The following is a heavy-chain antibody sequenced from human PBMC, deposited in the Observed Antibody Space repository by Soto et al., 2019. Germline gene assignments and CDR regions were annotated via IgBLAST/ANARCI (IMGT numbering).Heavy chain of an antibody. CDR1: GFTFNTAW. CDR3: TTGLAAAGTNY. CDR2: IKSKADGGTT. V-gene: IGHV3-15*01. J-gene: IGHJ4*02. Sequence: GGSLRLSCAASGFTFNTAWMSWVRQAPGKGLEWLGRIKSKADGGTTDFAAPVRGRFTISRDDSKNTVYLQMNSLKIEDTAVYYCTTGLAAAGTNYWGPGTLVTVSS. D-gene: IGHD6-13*01.